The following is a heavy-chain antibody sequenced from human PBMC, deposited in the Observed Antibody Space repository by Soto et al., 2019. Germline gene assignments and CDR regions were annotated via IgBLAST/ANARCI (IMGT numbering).Heavy chain of an antibody. CDR1: GDSISSVDYF. V-gene: IGHV4-30-4*01. CDR3: ARGRYCLTGRCFPNWFDS. J-gene: IGHJ5*01. CDR2: IYKSTTT. D-gene: IGHD2-15*01. Sequence: SETLSLTCSVSGDSISSVDYFWACVRQPPGQALEYIGYIYKSTTTYYNPSFESRVAISLDTSKSQFSLNVTSVTAADTAVYFCARGRYCLTGRCFPNWFDSWGQGTLVTVSS.